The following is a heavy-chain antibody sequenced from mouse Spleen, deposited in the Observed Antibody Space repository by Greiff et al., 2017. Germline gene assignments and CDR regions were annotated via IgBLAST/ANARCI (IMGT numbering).Heavy chain of an antibody. Sequence: VQLQQPGAELVRPGSSVKLSCKASGYTFTSYWMHWVKQRPIQGLEWIGNIDPSDSETHYNQKFKDKATLTVDKSSSTAYMQLSSLTSEDSAVYYCARGRGKRYFDVWGTGTTVTVSS. CDR3: ARGRGKRYFDV. CDR2: IDPSDSET. J-gene: IGHJ1*03. V-gene: IGHV1-52*01. CDR1: GYTFTSYW.